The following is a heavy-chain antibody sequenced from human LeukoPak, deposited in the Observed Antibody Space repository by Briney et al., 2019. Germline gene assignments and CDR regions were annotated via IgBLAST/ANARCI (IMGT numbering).Heavy chain of an antibody. V-gene: IGHV4-34*01. J-gene: IGHJ4*02. CDR1: GGSFSGYY. D-gene: IGHD2-2*01. CDR2: INHSGST. Sequence: SETLSLTCAVYGGSFSGYYWSWIRQPPAKGLEWIGEINHSGSTNYNPSLKSRVTISVDASKNQFSPKLSSVTAADTAVYYCARASNDCSSTSCPFDYWGQGTLVTVSS. CDR3: ARASNDCSSTSCPFDY.